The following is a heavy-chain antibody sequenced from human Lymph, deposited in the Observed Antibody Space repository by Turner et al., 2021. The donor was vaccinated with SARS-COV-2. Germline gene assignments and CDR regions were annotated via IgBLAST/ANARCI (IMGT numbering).Heavy chain of an antibody. CDR2: IYYSGSN. J-gene: IGHJ4*02. CDR1: GGSISSSSHY. CDR3: ARLVRRAEYYFDY. V-gene: IGHV4-39*01. D-gene: IGHD3-10*01. Sequence: QLQLQESGPGLVKPSETLSLTCTVSGGSISSSSHYWGWIRQPPGRGLEWIGHIYYSGSNYYNPSLKSRVTRSVDTSKNQFSLKLSSVTAADTAVYYWARLVRRAEYYFDYWGQGTLVTVSS.